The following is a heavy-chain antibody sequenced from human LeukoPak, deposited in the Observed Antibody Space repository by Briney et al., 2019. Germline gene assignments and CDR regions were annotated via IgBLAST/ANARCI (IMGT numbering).Heavy chain of an antibody. D-gene: IGHD2-15*01. V-gene: IGHV1-18*01. Sequence: ASVKVSCKASGYTFTSYGISWVRQAPGQGLEWMGWISTYNGHTNYARKVQGRVTITMDTSASTAYMELSSLRSEDTAVYYCARDHVVGLAPFDPWGQGTLVTVSS. CDR1: GYTFTSYG. J-gene: IGHJ5*02. CDR2: ISTYNGHT. CDR3: ARDHVVGLAPFDP.